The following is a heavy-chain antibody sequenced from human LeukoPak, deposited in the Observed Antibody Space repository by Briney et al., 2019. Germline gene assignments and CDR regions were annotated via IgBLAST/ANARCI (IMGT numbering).Heavy chain of an antibody. V-gene: IGHV4-34*01. J-gene: IGHJ3*02. CDR3: ARDLQGLLDAFDI. Sequence: SETLSLTCAVYGRSFSGYYWSWIRQPPGKGLEWIGEINHSGSTNYNPSLKSRVTISVDTSKNQFSLQLNSVTPEDTAVYYCARDLQGLLDAFDIWGQGTMVTVSS. CDR2: INHSGST. CDR1: GRSFSGYY.